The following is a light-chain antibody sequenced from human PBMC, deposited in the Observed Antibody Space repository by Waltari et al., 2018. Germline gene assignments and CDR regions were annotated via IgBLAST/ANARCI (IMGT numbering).Light chain of an antibody. CDR2: GGS. V-gene: IGKV3-20*01. Sequence: ETVLTQSPGTLSLSPGARATLSCRASQSVRTAYLAWYHQRPGQAPRLLIYGGSKRVTGIPDRFSGSGSGTHFTLTINKLEPGDCGVYYCQQYGDSPPWTFGQGTKVEIK. CDR1: QSVRTAY. J-gene: IGKJ1*01. CDR3: QQYGDSPPWT.